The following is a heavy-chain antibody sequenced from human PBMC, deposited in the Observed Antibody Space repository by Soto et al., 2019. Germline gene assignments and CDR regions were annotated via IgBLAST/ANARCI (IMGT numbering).Heavy chain of an antibody. V-gene: IGHV4-39*01. D-gene: IGHD1-26*01. J-gene: IGHJ5*02. CDR2: IYYGGSS. CDR3: ARLRSSWSYLNWFDP. Sequence: KASETLSLTCTVSGGSISSSSYYWGWIRQPPGKGLEWIGTIYYGGSSYYNPSLKSRVTISVDTSKNQFSLKLSSVTAADTAVYYCARLRSSWSYLNWFDPWGQGTLVTVSS. CDR1: GGSISSSSYY.